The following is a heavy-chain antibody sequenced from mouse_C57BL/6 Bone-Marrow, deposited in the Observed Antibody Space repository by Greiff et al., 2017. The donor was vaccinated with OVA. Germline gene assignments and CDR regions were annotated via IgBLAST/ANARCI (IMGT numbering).Heavy chain of an antibody. J-gene: IGHJ2*01. V-gene: IGHV2-9-1*01. CDR1: GFSLTSYA. CDR3: ARNRELGLEYYFDY. Sequence: QVQLQQSGPGLVAPSQSLSITCTVSGFSLTSYAISWVRQPPGKGLEWLGVIWTGGGTNYNSALKSRLSISKDNSKSQVFLKMNSLQTDDTARYYCARNRELGLEYYFDYWGQGTTLTVSS. D-gene: IGHD4-1*01. CDR2: IWTGGGT.